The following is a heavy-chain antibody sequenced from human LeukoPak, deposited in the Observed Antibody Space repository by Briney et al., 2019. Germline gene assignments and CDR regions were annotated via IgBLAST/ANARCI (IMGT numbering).Heavy chain of an antibody. J-gene: IGHJ4*02. CDR1: GYTFTGYY. D-gene: IGHD3-9*01. Sequence: ASVKVSCKASGYTFTGYYMHWVRQAPGQGLEWMGWISTYNGNTNYAQKLQGRVTMTTDTSTSTAYMELRSLRSDDTAVYYCARVGGPLRYFEENDYWGQGTLVTVSS. CDR2: ISTYNGNT. V-gene: IGHV1-18*04. CDR3: ARVGGPLRYFEENDY.